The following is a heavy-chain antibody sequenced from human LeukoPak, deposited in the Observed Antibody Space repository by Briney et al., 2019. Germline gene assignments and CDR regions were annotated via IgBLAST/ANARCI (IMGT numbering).Heavy chain of an antibody. V-gene: IGHV3-30*04. CDR3: ARDKIVGATHFDY. CDR1: EFTFSSYA. J-gene: IGHJ4*02. D-gene: IGHD1-26*01. CDR2: ISYDGSIT. Sequence: GGSLRLSCAASEFTFSSYAMHWVRQAPGKGLEWVAVISYDGSITHYADSVKGRFTISRDNSKNTLYLLMTSLRAEDTAVYYCARDKIVGATHFDYWGQGTLVTVSS.